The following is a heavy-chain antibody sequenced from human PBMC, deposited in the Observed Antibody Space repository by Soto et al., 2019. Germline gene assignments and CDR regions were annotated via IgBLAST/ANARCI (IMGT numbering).Heavy chain of an antibody. CDR3: ATLHLRVVASLLPIPA. CDR2: IYHSGNT. V-gene: IGHV4-4*02. D-gene: IGHD1-26*01. J-gene: IGHJ5*02. Sequence: VQLRQSGPGLVKPSGTLSLTCAVSGGSISSSNWWTWVRQAPGKGLEWIGEIYHSGNTYHNPSLKGRVTITVDKSNDPFSLKLSSVSAADTAVYYCATLHLRVVASLLPIPAWGQGTLVTVSS. CDR1: GGSISSSNW.